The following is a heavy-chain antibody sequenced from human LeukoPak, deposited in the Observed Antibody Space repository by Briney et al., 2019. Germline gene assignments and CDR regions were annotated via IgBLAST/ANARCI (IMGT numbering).Heavy chain of an antibody. Sequence: PGGSLRLSCAASGFTFSSYAMSWVRQAPGKGLEWVSAISDSGSSTYYADSVKGRFTISRDNSKNTLYLQMNSLRAEDTAVYYCAKAGAVVVVAAKYFDYWGQGTLVTVSS. CDR3: AKAGAVVVVAAKYFDY. V-gene: IGHV3-23*01. CDR2: ISDSGSST. CDR1: GFTFSSYA. D-gene: IGHD2-15*01. J-gene: IGHJ4*02.